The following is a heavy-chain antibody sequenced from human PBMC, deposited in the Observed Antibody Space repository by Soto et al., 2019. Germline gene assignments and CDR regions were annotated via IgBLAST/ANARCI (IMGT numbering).Heavy chain of an antibody. CDR3: ARRVVSELTVVTGRTWAERDY. D-gene: IGHD4-17*01. CDR1: GGTFSSYA. V-gene: IGHV1-69*13. CDR2: IIPIFGTA. Sequence: ASVKVSCMASGGTFSSYAISWVRQAPGQGLEWMGGIIPIFGTANYAQKFQGRVTITADESTSTAYMEPSSLRSEDTAVYYCARRVVSELTVVTGRTWAERDYGGHGTPVTV. J-gene: IGHJ4*01.